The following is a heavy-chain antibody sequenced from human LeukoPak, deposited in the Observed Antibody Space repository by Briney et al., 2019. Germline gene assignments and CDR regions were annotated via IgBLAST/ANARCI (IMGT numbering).Heavy chain of an antibody. Sequence: GRSLRLSCAASGFTFSSYGMHWVRQAPGKGLEWVAVISYDGSNKYYADSVKGRFTISRDNSKNTLYLQMNSLRAEDTAVYYCYGPAVDHWRQRTLLTVSS. CDR2: ISYDGSNK. CDR1: GFTFSSYG. J-gene: IGHJ4*02. V-gene: IGHV3-30*03. D-gene: IGHD4-17*01. CDR3: YGPAVDH.